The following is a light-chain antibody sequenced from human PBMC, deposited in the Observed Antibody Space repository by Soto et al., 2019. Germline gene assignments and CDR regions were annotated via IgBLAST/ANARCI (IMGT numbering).Light chain of an antibody. CDR3: QQYNSYQWT. Sequence: DIQMTQSPSTLSASVGDRVTITCRASQSISSWLAWYQQKPGKAPKLLIYDASRLESGVPSRFSGSGSGTEFTLTISSLQPDDFAPYYCQQYNSYQWTFGQGTKVEIK. J-gene: IGKJ1*01. V-gene: IGKV1-5*01. CDR2: DAS. CDR1: QSISSW.